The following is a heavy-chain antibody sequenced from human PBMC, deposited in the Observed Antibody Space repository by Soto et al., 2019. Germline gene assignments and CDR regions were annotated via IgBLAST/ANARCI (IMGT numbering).Heavy chain of an antibody. J-gene: IGHJ6*02. V-gene: IGHV5-10-1*01. CDR2: IEPSDSYT. CDR3: ARVSGYPNYYGMDV. Sequence: GESLKISCKGSGYSFTSYWITWVRQMPGKGLEWMGKIEPSDSYTNYSPSFQGHVTISADKSISTAYLQWSSLKASNTAMYYCARVSGYPNYYGMDVWGQGTTVTVSS. D-gene: IGHD3-22*01. CDR1: GYSFTSYW.